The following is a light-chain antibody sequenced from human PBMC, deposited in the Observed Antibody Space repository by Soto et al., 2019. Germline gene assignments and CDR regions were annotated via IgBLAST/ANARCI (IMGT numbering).Light chain of an antibody. CDR3: QQYKHLIT. V-gene: IGKV1-33*01. CDR1: QDISNY. CDR2: AAS. Sequence: DIQMTQSPSSLSASVGDRVTITCQASQDISNYLNWYQQKPGKAPNLLIYAASNLATGVPSRFSGSGSGTDFTFTITSLQPEDIATYYCQQYKHLITFGQGTRLEIK. J-gene: IGKJ5*01.